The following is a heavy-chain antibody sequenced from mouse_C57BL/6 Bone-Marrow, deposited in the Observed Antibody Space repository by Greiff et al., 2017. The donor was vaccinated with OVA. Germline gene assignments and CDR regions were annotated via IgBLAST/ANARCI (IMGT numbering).Heavy chain of an antibody. CDR1: GYTFTSYW. Sequence: VKLQQPGAELVKPGASVKMSCKASGYTFTSYWITWVKQRPGQGLEWIGDIYPGSGSTNYNEKFKSKATLTVDTSSSTAYMQLSSLTSEDSAVYYCARGILRFYAMDYWGQGTSVTVSS. CDR2: IYPGSGST. J-gene: IGHJ4*01. CDR3: ARGILRFYAMDY. V-gene: IGHV1-55*01. D-gene: IGHD1-1*01.